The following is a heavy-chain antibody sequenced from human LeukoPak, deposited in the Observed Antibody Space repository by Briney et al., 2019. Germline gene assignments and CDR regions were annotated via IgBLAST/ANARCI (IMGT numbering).Heavy chain of an antibody. CDR2: INPNSGDT. J-gene: IGHJ4*02. CDR3: ARDWYFDY. CDR1: GFTFTNYY. V-gene: IGHV1-2*02. Sequence: SSVTVSCKASGFTFTNYYIHWVRQAPGQGLEWMAWINPNSGDTDYAQKFQGRVTTTRDTSTSTAYMELSSLRSDDTAFYYCARDWYFDYWGQGTLVTVPS. D-gene: IGHD1-14*01.